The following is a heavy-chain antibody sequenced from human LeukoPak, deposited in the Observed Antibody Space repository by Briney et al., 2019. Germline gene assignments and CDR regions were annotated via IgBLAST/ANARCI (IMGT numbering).Heavy chain of an antibody. D-gene: IGHD3-10*01. J-gene: IGHJ5*01. CDR2: ISGTASRS. V-gene: IGHV3-23*01. CDR1: GFSFSTYA. Sequence: GGSLRLSCVASGFSFSTYAMYWVRQSPGKGLEWVSSISGTASRSDYGGSVKGRFTISRDNSRNTLYMQMSGLRVEDTAVYFCARDRLHQTGVLDSWGHGILVTVSS. CDR3: ARDRLHQTGVLDS.